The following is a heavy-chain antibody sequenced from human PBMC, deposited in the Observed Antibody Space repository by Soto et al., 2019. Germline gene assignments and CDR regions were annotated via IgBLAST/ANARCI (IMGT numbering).Heavy chain of an antibody. D-gene: IGHD3-9*01. CDR3: ARDTGTDYDILTGFFDY. V-gene: IGHV3-74*01. CDR1: GFTFSSYW. Sequence: GGSLRLSCAASGFTFSSYWMHWVRQAPGKGLVWVSRINSDGSSTSYVDSVKGRFTISRDNAKNTLYLQMNSLRAEDTAVYYCARDTGTDYDILTGFFDYWGQGTLVTVSS. CDR2: INSDGSST. J-gene: IGHJ4*02.